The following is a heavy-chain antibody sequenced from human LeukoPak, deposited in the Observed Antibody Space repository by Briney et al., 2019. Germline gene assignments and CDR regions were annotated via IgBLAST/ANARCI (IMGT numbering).Heavy chain of an antibody. CDR3: ARDLSESQDAFDV. CDR2: ISSRGNTI. CDR1: GFTFSSYE. D-gene: IGHD1-26*01. J-gene: IGHJ3*01. V-gene: IGHV3-48*03. Sequence: GGCLRLSCVASGFTFSSYEMSWVRQAPGEGLEWLSYISSRGNTIYHADSVKGRFSISRDNAKNSLFLRMNSLRAEDTTLYYCARDLSESQDAFDVWGQGTMVTVSS.